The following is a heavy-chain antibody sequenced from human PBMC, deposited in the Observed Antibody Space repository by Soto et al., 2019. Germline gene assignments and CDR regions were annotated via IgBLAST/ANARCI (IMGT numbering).Heavy chain of an antibody. V-gene: IGHV1-2*02. J-gene: IGHJ4*02. CDR3: GRGRSGQIVVFY. CDR2: IGPESGAT. CDR1: GSTFTGHY. D-gene: IGHD1-26*01. Sequence: ASVKVSCKTSGSTFTGHYIHWVRQAPEQGPEWMGEIGPESGATRYAQKFRGRVTMTRDTSITTVYMDLNNLSPDDTAVYYCGRGRSGQIVVFYWGQGTPVTVSS.